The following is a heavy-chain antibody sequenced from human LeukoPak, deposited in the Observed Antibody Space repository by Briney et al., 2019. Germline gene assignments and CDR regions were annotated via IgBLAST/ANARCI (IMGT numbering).Heavy chain of an antibody. J-gene: IGHJ5*02. V-gene: IGHV4-34*01. CDR2: INHSGST. CDR3: ARDSNWFDP. CDR1: GGSFSGYY. Sequence: PSETLSLTCAVYGGSFSGYYWSWIRQPPGKGLEWIGEINHSGSTNYNPSLKSRVTISVDTSKNQFSLKLSSVTAADTAVYYCARDSNWFDPWGQGTLVTVSS.